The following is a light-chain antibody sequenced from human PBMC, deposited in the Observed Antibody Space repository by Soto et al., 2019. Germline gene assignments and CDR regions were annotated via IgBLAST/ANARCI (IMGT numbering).Light chain of an antibody. Sequence: EIVLTQSPGTLSLSPGECATLSCRASQSVSSSYLAWYQQKPGQAPRLLIYGASSRATGIPDRFSGSGSGTDFTLTISRLEPEDVAVYYCQQYGSSPRTFGQGTKVDI. CDR1: QSVSSSY. V-gene: IGKV3-20*01. J-gene: IGKJ1*01. CDR2: GAS. CDR3: QQYGSSPRT.